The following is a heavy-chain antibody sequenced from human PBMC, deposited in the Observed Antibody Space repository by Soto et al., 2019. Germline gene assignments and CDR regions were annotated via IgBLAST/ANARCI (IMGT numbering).Heavy chain of an antibody. J-gene: IGHJ3*02. D-gene: IGHD3-10*01. CDR2: ISGSGGST. CDR1: GFTFSSYA. CDR3: AIHYYGSGSYFRNAFDI. V-gene: IGHV3-23*01. Sequence: GGSLRLSCAASGFTFSSYAMSWVRQAPGKGLEWVSAISGSGGSTYYADSVKGRFTISRDNSKNTLYLQMNSLRAEDTAVYYCAIHYYGSGSYFRNAFDIWGQGTMVTVSS.